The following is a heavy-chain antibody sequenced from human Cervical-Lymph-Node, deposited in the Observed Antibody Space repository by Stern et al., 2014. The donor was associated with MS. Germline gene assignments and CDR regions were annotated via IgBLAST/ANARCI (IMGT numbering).Heavy chain of an antibody. V-gene: IGHV3-7*03. CDR3: ARTRGSIFGVDVSFFDF. Sequence: VQLVESGGGLVQPGGSLSLSCGASGFTVSSYWMSWVRQSPGKGLEWGGTIKSDGTQKSYVDSVKGRFTISRDNAKNSLSLQMNSLRVDDTAVYYCARTRGSIFGVDVSFFDFWGQGTLVAVSS. CDR2: IKSDGTQK. J-gene: IGHJ4*02. CDR1: GFTVSSYW. D-gene: IGHD3-3*01.